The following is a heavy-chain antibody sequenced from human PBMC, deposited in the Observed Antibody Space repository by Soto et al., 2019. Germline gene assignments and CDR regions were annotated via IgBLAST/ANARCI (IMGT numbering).Heavy chain of an antibody. CDR3: AKGTGSNLDY. V-gene: IGHV3-30*18. J-gene: IGHJ4*02. CDR2: ISYDGSNK. D-gene: IGHD1-26*01. Sequence: GGSLRLSCAASGFTFSSYGMHWVRQAPGKGLEWVAVISYDGSNKYYADSVKGRFTISRDNSKNTLYLQMNSLRAEDTAVYYCAKGTGSNLDYWGQGTLVTVSS. CDR1: GFTFSSYG.